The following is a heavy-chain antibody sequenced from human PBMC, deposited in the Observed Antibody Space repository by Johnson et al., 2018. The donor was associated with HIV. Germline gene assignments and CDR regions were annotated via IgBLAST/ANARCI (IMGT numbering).Heavy chain of an antibody. CDR2: ISGGDDDT. J-gene: IGHJ3*02. Sequence: VQLVESGGGLIQPGGSLRLSCAASGFTFSDYAMIWVRQAPGKGLEWVSFISGGDDDTYYADSVKGRFTISRDNSQNTLFLQMNSLRLEDTAVYYCARDRTTYYNFWSGSNAGSDAFDIWGQGTLVTVSS. CDR1: GFTFSDYA. V-gene: IGHV3-23*04. D-gene: IGHD3-3*01. CDR3: ARDRTTYYNFWSGSNAGSDAFDI.